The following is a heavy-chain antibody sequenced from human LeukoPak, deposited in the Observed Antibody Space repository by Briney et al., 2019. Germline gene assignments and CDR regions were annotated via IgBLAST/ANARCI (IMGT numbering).Heavy chain of an antibody. V-gene: IGHV1-69*10. D-gene: IGHD2-2*02. CDR3: AREWDIVVVPAAIAPNWFDP. J-gene: IGHJ5*02. CDR2: IIPILGIA. CDR1: GYTFTDFY. Sequence: SVKVSCKASGYTFTDFYMHWVRQAPGQGLECMGWIIPILGIANYAQKFQGRVTITADKSTSTAYMELSSLRSEDTAVYYCAREWDIVVVPAAIAPNWFDPWGQGTLVTVSS.